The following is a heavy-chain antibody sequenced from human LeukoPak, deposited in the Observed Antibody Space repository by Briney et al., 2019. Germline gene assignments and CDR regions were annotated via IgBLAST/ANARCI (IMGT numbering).Heavy chain of an antibody. CDR2: ISGYNGNT. CDR3: ARVTMIVVVTADY. Sequence: GASVKVSCKASDYSLINYDISWVRQAPGQGLEWMGWISGYNGNTNYAQKLQGRVTMTTDTSTNTAYMELRSLRSDDTAVYYCARVTMIVVVTADYWGQGTLVTVSS. J-gene: IGHJ4*02. V-gene: IGHV1-18*01. CDR1: DYSLINYD. D-gene: IGHD3-22*01.